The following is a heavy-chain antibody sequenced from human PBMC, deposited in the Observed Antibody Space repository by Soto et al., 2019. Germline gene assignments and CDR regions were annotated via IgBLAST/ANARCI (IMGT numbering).Heavy chain of an antibody. V-gene: IGHV3-48*03. D-gene: IGHD3-3*01. CDR1: GFTFSSYE. J-gene: IGHJ5*02. CDR2: IGRGGDTM. Sequence: GGSLRLSCAAPGFTFSSYEMNWVRQAPGKGLEWISNIGRGGDTMYYADSVKGRFTISRDNAKNSLYLQMNSLRAEDTAVYYCARTSGYSPDWFDPWGQGT. CDR3: ARTSGYSPDWFDP.